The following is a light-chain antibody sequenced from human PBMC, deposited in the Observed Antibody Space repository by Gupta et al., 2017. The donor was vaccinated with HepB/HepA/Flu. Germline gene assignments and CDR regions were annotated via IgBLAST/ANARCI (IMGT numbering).Light chain of an antibody. CDR3: DTWDSSLSGVV. V-gene: IGLV1-51*02. J-gene: IGLJ2*01. CDR1: SSNIGLNY. CDR2: ETI. Sequence: QSILTQPPSVSAPPGQKVTIPCSGSSSNIGLNYVAWYQQLPGTAPKLLIYETIKRPSGIPDRFSASKSGTSATLAITGLQTGDEADYYCDTWDSSLSGVVFGGGTKVTVL.